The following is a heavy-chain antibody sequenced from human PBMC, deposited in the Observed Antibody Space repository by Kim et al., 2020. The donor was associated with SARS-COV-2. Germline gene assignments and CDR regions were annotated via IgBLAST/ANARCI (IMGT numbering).Heavy chain of an antibody. CDR1: GFTFSTYV. V-gene: IGHV3-23*01. Sequence: GGSLRLSCAASGFTFSTYVMSWVRQAPGKGLEWVSTISASGDRTYYADSVKGRFTISRDNSKNTLYLQMNSLRAEDTAVYYCAKRLPTVNIFDFWGQGTLVTVSS. CDR2: ISASGDRT. CDR3: AKRLPTVNIFDF. J-gene: IGHJ4*02. D-gene: IGHD4-17*01.